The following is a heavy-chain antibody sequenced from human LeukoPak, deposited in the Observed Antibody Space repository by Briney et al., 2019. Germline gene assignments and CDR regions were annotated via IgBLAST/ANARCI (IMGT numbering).Heavy chain of an antibody. CDR3: AKTVSGSHSYEGGDY. D-gene: IGHD3-16*02. Sequence: GGSLRLSCAASGFTFSSYAMSWVRQAPGKGLEWVSAISGSGDNTFCADSVKGRFTMSRDNSKNMLYLQMNSLRAEDTAVYYCAKTVSGSHSYEGGDYWGQGTLVTVSS. CDR1: GFTFSSYA. CDR2: ISGSGDNT. J-gene: IGHJ4*02. V-gene: IGHV3-23*01.